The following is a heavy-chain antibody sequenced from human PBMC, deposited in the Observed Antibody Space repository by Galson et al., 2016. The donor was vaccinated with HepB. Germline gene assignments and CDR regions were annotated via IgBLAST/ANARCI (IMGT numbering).Heavy chain of an antibody. CDR1: GYTFGTYG. Sequence: SVKVSCKASGYTFGTYGMAWVRQTPGQGLEWMGWISGFNGHKDYAQKFKGRLTLTIDKSTTTAYMELRRLRSDDTAVYYCAREWEYVDEQYFDVWGQGTLLTVSS. D-gene: IGHD3-9*01. CDR2: ISGFNGHK. V-gene: IGHV1-18*01. CDR3: AREWEYVDEQYFDV. J-gene: IGHJ4*02.